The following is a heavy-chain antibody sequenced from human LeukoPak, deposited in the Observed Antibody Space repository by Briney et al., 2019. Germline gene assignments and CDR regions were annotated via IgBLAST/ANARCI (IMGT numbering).Heavy chain of an antibody. J-gene: IGHJ4*02. Sequence: SVKVSCKASGGTLSSYAISWVRQAPGQGLEWMGGIIPIFGTANYAQKFQGRVTITADESTSTAYMELSSLRSEDTAVYYCARGRSNYVESCFDYWGQGTLVTVSS. CDR1: GGTLSSYA. CDR3: ARGRSNYVESCFDY. CDR2: IIPIFGTA. D-gene: IGHD4-11*01. V-gene: IGHV1-69*13.